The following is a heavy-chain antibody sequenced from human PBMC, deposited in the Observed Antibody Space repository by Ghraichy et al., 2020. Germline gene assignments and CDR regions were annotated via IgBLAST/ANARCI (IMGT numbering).Heavy chain of an antibody. D-gene: IGHD6-13*01. CDR3: AQDGSSRSYYYYMDV. Sequence: LSLTCAASEFTFNSHAMTWVRQAPGKGLEWVTTISAGADGTWYADSVKGRFTISRDNSKNSLYLQMNSLRPEDTAVYYCAQDGSSRSYYYYMDVWGKGTTVTVS. J-gene: IGHJ6*03. V-gene: IGHV3-23*01. CDR2: ISAGADGT. CDR1: EFTFNSHA.